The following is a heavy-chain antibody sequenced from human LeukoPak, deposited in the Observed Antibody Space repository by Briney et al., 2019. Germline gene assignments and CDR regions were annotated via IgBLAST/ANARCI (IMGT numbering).Heavy chain of an antibody. CDR1: GGSISDYY. CDR3: ASSYSSGWPSADY. D-gene: IGHD6-19*01. Sequence: SETLSLTCTVSGGSISDYYWSWIRQPAGKGLEWIGRIYISGSTNYNPSLKSRVTMSVDTSKNQFSLKLSSVTAADTAVYYCASSYSSGWPSADYWGQGTLVTVSS. J-gene: IGHJ4*02. CDR2: IYISGST. V-gene: IGHV4-4*07.